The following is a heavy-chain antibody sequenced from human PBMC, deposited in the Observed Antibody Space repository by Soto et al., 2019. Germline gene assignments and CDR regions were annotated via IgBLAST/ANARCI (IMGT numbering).Heavy chain of an antibody. CDR1: GGSISSSNW. CDR2: IYHSGST. J-gene: IGHJ6*02. V-gene: IGHV4-4*02. CDR3: ARWATDNNFYYYGMDV. D-gene: IGHD4-4*01. Sequence: SETLSLTCAVSGGSISSSNWWSWVRQPPGKGLEWIGEIYHSGSTNYNPSLKSRVTISVDKSKNQFSLKLSSVTAADTAVYYCARWATDNNFYYYGMDVWGQGTTVTVSS.